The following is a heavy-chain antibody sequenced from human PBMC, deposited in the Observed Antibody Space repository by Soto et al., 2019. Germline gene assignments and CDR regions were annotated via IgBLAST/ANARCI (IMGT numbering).Heavy chain of an antibody. CDR3: ASDVITFGGVIAIDY. J-gene: IGHJ4*02. CDR1: GFTFSSYA. Sequence: EVQLLESGGGLVQPGGSLRLSCAASGFTFSSYAMSWVRQAPGKGLEWVSAISGSGGSTYYADSVKGRFTISRDNPKNTLYLQMNSLRAEDTAVYYCASDVITFGGVIAIDYWGQGTLVTVSS. CDR2: ISGSGGST. D-gene: IGHD3-16*02. V-gene: IGHV3-23*01.